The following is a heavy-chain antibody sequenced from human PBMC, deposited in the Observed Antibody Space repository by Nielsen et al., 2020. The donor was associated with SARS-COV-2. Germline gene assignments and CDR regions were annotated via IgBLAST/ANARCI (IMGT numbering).Heavy chain of an antibody. D-gene: IGHD3-10*01. V-gene: IGHV3-23*01. CDR2: VSASGGST. CDR1: GFTFNIYA. J-gene: IGHJ3*01. CDR3: AKDGVVRGDALDL. Sequence: GESLKISYAASGFTFNIYAMAWVRRAPGRGLQWVTGVSASGGSTYYTDSVKGRFSISRDNSKNTLFLQMHSLRVEDTALYYCAKDGVVRGDALDLWGQGTMVTVSS.